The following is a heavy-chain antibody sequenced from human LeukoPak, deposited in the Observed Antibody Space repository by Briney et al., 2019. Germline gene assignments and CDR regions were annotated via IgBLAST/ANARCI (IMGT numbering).Heavy chain of an antibody. CDR2: IYTSGST. CDR3: ARDAQLTRVVAATYYYYYYMDV. D-gene: IGHD2-15*01. CDR1: GGSISSYY. J-gene: IGHJ6*03. Sequence: SETLSLTCTVSGGSISSYYWSWIRQPAGKGLEWIGRIYTSGSTNYNPSPKSRVTMSVDTSKNQFSLKLSSVTSADTAVYYCARDAQLTRVVAATYYYYYYMDVWGKGTTVTVSS. V-gene: IGHV4-4*07.